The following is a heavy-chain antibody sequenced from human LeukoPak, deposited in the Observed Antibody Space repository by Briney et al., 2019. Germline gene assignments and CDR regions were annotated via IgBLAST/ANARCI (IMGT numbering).Heavy chain of an antibody. CDR2: FDPGDGET. D-gene: IGHD2-2*02. CDR3: ATNKNRDIVVIPTAIEGWAYNWFDP. V-gene: IGHV1-24*01. Sequence: ASVKVSCKVSGNTRTELSMHWVRQAPGKGLEWMGGFDPGDGETIYAQKFQGRVTMTEDTSTDTAYMELSSLRSEDTAVYYCATNKNRDIVVIPTAIEGWAYNWFDPWGQGTLVTVSS. J-gene: IGHJ5*02. CDR1: GNTRTELS.